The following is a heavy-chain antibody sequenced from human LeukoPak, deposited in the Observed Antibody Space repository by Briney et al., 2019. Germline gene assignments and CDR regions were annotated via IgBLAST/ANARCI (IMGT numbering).Heavy chain of an antibody. CDR1: GYTFTNYG. CDR3: ARVVITDYYHYMDV. V-gene: IGHV1-18*01. J-gene: IGHJ6*03. CDR2: SSPYNGNT. Sequence: ASVRVSYKASGYTFTNYGINWVRQAPGQGGEGGGWSSPYNGNTNSAQKLQGRVTMTTATSTSIGYMELRSLRSDDTAVYSCARVVITDYYHYMDVWGKGTTVTVSS. D-gene: IGHD3-22*01.